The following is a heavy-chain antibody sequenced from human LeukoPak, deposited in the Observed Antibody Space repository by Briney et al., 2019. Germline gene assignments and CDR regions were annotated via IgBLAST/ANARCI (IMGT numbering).Heavy chain of an antibody. CDR1: GFTFDDYW. V-gene: IGHV3-7*03. CDR3: AREEYYFDY. J-gene: IGHJ4*02. CDR2: INQDGSEK. Sequence: GGSLRLSCGASGFTFDDYWMSWVRQAPGQGLEWVANINQDGSEKYYLDSAKGRFTISRDNAKNSLYLQMNSLRAEDTALYYCAREEYYFDYWGQGTLVTVSS.